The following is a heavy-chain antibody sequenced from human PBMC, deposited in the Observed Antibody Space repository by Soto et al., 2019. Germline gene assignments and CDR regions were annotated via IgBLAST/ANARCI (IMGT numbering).Heavy chain of an antibody. CDR1: GGSISSYD. CDR2: TYYSGST. D-gene: IGHD3-10*01. V-gene: IGHV4-59*01. CDR3: ASTEDYYGSGSFLFPYYYGKDV. Sequence: SETLSLTCTVYGGSISSYDWSWIRQPPGKGLEWIGYTYYSGSTNYNPSLKSRVTISVDTSKNQFSLKLSSVTAADTAVHYCASTEDYYGSGSFLFPYYYGKDVWGQGTTVSVSS. J-gene: IGHJ6*02.